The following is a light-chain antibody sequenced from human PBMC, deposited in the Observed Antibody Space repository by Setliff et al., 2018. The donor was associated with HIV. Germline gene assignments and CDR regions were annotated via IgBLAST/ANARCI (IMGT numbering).Light chain of an antibody. V-gene: IGLV2-23*01. CDR3: CSNTGSNTYV. CDR2: QAS. Sequence: QSVLTQPASVSGSPGQSITISCTGTSGDVGRYNLVSWYQQQPGKPPKLMIYQASKRPSGVSNRFSGSKSGNTASLTISGLQAEDAADYYCCSNTGSNTYVFGTGTKVTVL. CDR1: SGDVGRYNL. J-gene: IGLJ1*01.